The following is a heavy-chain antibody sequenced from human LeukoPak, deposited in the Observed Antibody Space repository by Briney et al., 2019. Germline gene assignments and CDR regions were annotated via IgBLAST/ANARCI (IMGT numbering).Heavy chain of an antibody. CDR2: IDHRGDT. J-gene: IGHJ4*03. CDR3: ARGARISDTGYFDF. Sequence: PSETLSLTCAVYGGSFSRYYWSWIRQSPGKGLEWVAEIDHRGDTNYNPSVKSRVTISVDTSKNQFSLKVRSLSAADTAVYYCARGARISDTGYFDFWGQGTLVTVSS. V-gene: IGHV4-34*01. CDR1: GGSFSRYY. D-gene: IGHD1-26*01.